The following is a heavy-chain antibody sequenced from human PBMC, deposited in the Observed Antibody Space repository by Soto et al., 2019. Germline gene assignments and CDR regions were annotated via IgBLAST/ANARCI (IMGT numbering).Heavy chain of an antibody. J-gene: IGHJ3*01. CDR3: STGVTLTTVILSTGALDV. V-gene: IGHV3-15*01. Sequence: EVQLVESGGGLVKPGGSLRLSCAASGFSFSDAWMSWVRQVPGQGLEWVGHIRSKRDGETADYAAPVKGRFTISRDDSRNTIYLQMDSLKHEDTAVYYCSTGVTLTTVILSTGALDVWGQGTLVTVSS. CDR2: IRSKRDGETA. CDR1: GFSFSDAW. D-gene: IGHD4-17*01.